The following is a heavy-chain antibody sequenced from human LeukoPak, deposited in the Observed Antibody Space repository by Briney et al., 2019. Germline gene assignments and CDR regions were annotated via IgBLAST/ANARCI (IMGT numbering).Heavy chain of an antibody. CDR2: ISSSSSTI. Sequence: GGSLRLSCAASGFTFSSYSTNWVRQAPGKGLEWVSYISSSSSTIYYADSVKGRFTISRDNAKNSLYLQMNSLRAEDTAVYYCARDRGSGWYGDDAFDIWGQGTMVTVSS. CDR3: ARDRGSGWYGDDAFDI. J-gene: IGHJ3*02. V-gene: IGHV3-48*01. D-gene: IGHD6-19*01. CDR1: GFTFSSYS.